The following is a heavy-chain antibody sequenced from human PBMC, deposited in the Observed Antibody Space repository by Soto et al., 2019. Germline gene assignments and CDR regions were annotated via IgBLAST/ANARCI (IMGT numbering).Heavy chain of an antibody. V-gene: IGHV1-2*04. Sequence: ASVKVSCKASGYTFTGYYMHWVRQAPGQGLEWMGWINPNSGGTNYAQKFQGWVTMTRATSISTAYMELSRLRSDDTAVYYCARARIRSISSSLNNNWFDPWGQGTLVTVSS. CDR3: ARARIRSISSSLNNNWFDP. CDR1: GYTFTGYY. D-gene: IGHD6-6*01. J-gene: IGHJ5*02. CDR2: INPNSGGT.